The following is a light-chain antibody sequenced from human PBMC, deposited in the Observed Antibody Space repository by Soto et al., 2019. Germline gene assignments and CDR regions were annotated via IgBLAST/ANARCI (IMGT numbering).Light chain of an antibody. CDR2: AAC. Sequence: DIHMIQSPSSLSASVGDRDTITCRASQSISSYLNWYQQKPGKAPNLLIYAACSLESGVTSKFSGSGSGTYFVLAISGLQPENFATYYCQQIHSSPITLASETKVDVK. J-gene: IGKJ3*01. CDR3: QQIHSSPIT. CDR1: QSISSY. V-gene: IGKV1-39*01.